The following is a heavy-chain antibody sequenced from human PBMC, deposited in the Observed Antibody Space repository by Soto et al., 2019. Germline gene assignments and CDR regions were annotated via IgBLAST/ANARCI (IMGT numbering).Heavy chain of an antibody. CDR1: GDISPRYG. D-gene: IGHD4-17*01. CDR3: AGDHGNYGPFAR. Sequence: GPEVKKPGALVKVSCKASGDISPRYGISWVRQAPGQGLEWLGWINFYNGVTNYVQSLQGRVSLTTDSSTSTVYMEVRSLRIDDPAVYYGAGDHGNYGPFARWGQGTLVTVSS. J-gene: IGHJ4*02. CDR2: INFYNGVT. V-gene: IGHV1-18*01.